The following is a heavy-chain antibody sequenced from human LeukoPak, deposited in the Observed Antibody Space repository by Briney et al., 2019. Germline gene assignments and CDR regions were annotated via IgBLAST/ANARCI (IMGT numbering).Heavy chain of an antibody. V-gene: IGHV1-8*03. D-gene: IGHD5-12*01. CDR2: MNPNSGST. Sequence: ASVKVSCKASGYTFTSYDINWVRQATGQGLEWMGWMNPNSGSTGYAQKFQGRVTITRNTSISTVYMELSGLRSEDTAVYYCARGRSTGYPYYFEYWGQGTLVTLSS. J-gene: IGHJ4*02. CDR3: ARGRSTGYPYYFEY. CDR1: GYTFTSYD.